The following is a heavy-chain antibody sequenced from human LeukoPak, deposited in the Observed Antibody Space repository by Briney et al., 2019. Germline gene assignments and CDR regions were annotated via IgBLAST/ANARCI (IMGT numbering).Heavy chain of an antibody. CDR2: IWFDGSNK. J-gene: IGHJ4*02. D-gene: IGHD4-17*01. V-gene: IGHV3-30*02. Sequence: GGSLRLSCAASGFTFSNYGMHWVRQAPGKGLVWVSFIWFDGSNKYYEDSVNGRFTISRDNSKNTLYLQMNSLRAEDTDVYYCARGGTTVTSAPFDYWGQGTLVTVSS. CDR3: ARGGTTVTSAPFDY. CDR1: GFTFSNYG.